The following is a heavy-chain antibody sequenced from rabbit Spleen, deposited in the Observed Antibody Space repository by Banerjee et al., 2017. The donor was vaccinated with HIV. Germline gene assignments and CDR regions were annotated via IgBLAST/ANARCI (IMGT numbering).Heavy chain of an antibody. J-gene: IGHJ2*01. CDR1: GFSFSSNW. V-gene: IGHV1S45*01. CDR3: ARNYVNAFDP. CDR2: IDTSNGDT. Sequence: QEQLVESGGGLVKPGGTLTLTCTVSGFSFSSNWICWVRQAPGKGLEWIACIDTSNGDTDYANWPKGRFTISKTSSTTVTLQMTSLTVADTATYFCARNYVNAFDPWGQGTLVTVS. D-gene: IGHD1-1*01.